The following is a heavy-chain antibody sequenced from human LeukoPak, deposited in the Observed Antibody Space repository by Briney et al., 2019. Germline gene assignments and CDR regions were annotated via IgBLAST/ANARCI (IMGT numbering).Heavy chain of an antibody. Sequence: GGSLRLSCAASGFTFDDYAMHWVRQAPGKGLEWVSGISWNSGSIGYADSVKGRFTISRDNAKNSLYLQMNSLRAEDTALYYCATGMVRGVIVAFDIWGQGTMVTVSS. D-gene: IGHD3-10*01. CDR3: ATGMVRGVIVAFDI. J-gene: IGHJ3*02. V-gene: IGHV3-9*01. CDR1: GFTFDDYA. CDR2: ISWNSGSI.